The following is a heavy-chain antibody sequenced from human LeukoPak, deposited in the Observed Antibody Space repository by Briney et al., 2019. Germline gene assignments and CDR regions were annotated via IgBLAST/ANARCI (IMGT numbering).Heavy chain of an antibody. J-gene: IGHJ4*02. CDR3: AKPPAAYSGYAVYSDY. V-gene: IGHV3-23*01. CDR1: GFTFSSYA. Sequence: SGGSLRLSCAASGFTFSSYAISWVRQAPGKGLEWVAGISGSGGSTNYADSVKGRFSISRDNSRGTLFLQMNSLRAEDTAVYYCAKPPAAYSGYAVYSDYWGQGTLVTVSS. D-gene: IGHD5-12*01. CDR2: ISGSGGST.